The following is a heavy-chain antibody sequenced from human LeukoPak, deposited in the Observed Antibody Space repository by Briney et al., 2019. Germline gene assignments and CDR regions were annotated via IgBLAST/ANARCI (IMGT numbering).Heavy chain of an antibody. CDR3: ARVKDDGYYFDY. Sequence: SETLSLTCTVSGGSISSYYWSWIRQPPGKGLEWIGYIYYSGSTNYNPSLKSRVTISVDTSKNQFSLKLSSVTAADTAVYYCARVKDDGYYFDYRGQGTLVTVSS. D-gene: IGHD3-10*01. CDR1: GGSISSYY. J-gene: IGHJ4*02. V-gene: IGHV4-59*01. CDR2: IYYSGST.